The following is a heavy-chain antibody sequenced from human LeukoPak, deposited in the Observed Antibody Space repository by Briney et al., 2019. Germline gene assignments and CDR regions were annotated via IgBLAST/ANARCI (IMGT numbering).Heavy chain of an antibody. D-gene: IGHD3-22*01. CDR3: ARPGGAKFYYDSSSDAFDI. CDR2: IIPIFGTA. CDR1: GGTFSSYA. V-gene: IGHV1-69*06. Sequence: ASVKVSCKASGGTFSSYAISWVRQAPGQGLEWMGGIIPIFGTANYAQKFQGRVTITADKSTSTAYMELSSLRSEDTAVYYCARPGGAKFYYDSSSDAFDIWGQGTMVTVSS. J-gene: IGHJ3*02.